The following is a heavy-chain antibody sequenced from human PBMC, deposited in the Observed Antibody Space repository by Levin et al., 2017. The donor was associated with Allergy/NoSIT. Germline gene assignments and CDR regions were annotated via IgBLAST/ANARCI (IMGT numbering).Heavy chain of an antibody. V-gene: IGHV4-59*12. Sequence: SQTLSLTCTVSGGSISSYYWSWIRQPPGKGLEWIGYIYYSGSTNYNPSLKSRVTISVDTSKNQFSLKLSSVTAADTAVYYCARDGGRGYSYVFDYWGQGTLVTVSS. D-gene: IGHD5-18*01. CDR2: IYYSGST. CDR1: GGSISSYY. CDR3: ARDGGRGYSYVFDY. J-gene: IGHJ4*02.